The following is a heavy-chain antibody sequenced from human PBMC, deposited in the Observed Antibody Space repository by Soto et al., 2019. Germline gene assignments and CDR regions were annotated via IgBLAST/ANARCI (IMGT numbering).Heavy chain of an antibody. CDR2: IKRKIDGETT. CDR1: GFSLSNAW. Sequence: EVQLVESGGGLVKPGGSLRLSCPASGFSLSNAWMNWVRQVPGKGLEWVGRIKRKIDGETTDYAAPVRGRFTISRDDSENTLYLEINSLKTEDTAVYYCTADRVITTDYGLDVWGQGTTVTVSS. J-gene: IGHJ6*02. CDR3: TADRVITTDYGLDV. V-gene: IGHV3-15*07. D-gene: IGHD2-21*01.